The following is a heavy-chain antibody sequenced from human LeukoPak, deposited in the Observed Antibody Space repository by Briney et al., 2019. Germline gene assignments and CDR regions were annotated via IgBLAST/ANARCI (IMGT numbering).Heavy chain of an antibody. Sequence: GGSLRLSCAASGFTFNSYTMYWVRQPPGKGLEWVSAISGHDGSTFYADSVKGRFTISRDNAKNSLYLQMNSLRAEDTAVYYCARDGAGEWLSSLNWFDPWGQGTLVTVSS. CDR1: GFTFNSYT. J-gene: IGHJ5*02. D-gene: IGHD3-3*01. CDR2: ISGHDGST. V-gene: IGHV3-23*01. CDR3: ARDGAGEWLSSLNWFDP.